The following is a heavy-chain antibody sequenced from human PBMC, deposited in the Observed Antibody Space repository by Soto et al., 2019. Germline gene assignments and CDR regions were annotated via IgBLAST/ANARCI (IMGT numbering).Heavy chain of an antibody. Sequence: QVHLVQAGGKVKKPGASVKVSCKGSGYAFTTYGITWVRQAPGQGLEWMGWISAHNGNTNYAQKLQGRATVTRDTSTSTAYMELRSLRFDDTAVYYCARGRYGDYWGQGALVTVSS. CDR3: ARGRYGDY. D-gene: IGHD1-1*01. J-gene: IGHJ4*02. CDR1: GYAFTTYG. V-gene: IGHV1-18*01. CDR2: ISAHNGNT.